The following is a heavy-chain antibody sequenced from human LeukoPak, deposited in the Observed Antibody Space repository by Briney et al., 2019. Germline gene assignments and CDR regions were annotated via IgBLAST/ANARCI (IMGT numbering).Heavy chain of an antibody. V-gene: IGHV3-21*01. CDR1: AFTFSSYS. CDR3: ARDQDFGVVPDAFDI. CDR2: ISSSSSYI. Sequence: PGGSLRLSCAASAFTFSSYSMNWVRQAPGKGLEWVSSISSSSSYIYYADSVKGRFTISRDNAKNSLYLQMNSLRAEDTAVYYCARDQDFGVVPDAFDIWGQGTMVTVSS. J-gene: IGHJ3*02. D-gene: IGHD3-3*01.